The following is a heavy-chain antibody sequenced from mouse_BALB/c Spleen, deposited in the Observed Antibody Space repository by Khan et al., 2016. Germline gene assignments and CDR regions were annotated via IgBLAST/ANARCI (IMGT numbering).Heavy chain of an antibody. CDR1: GDSITSGY. CDR3: SRWNRTDVWFAY. CDR2: INYSGST. D-gene: IGHD2-14*01. Sequence: EVQLVESGPSLVKPSQTLSLTCSVTGDSITSGYWNWIRKFPGNKLEYMGYINYSGSTHYNPSLKSRISITRDTSKNKYYLQLNSLTTEDIATYSCSRWNRTDVWFAYWGQGTLVTVSA. J-gene: IGHJ3*01. V-gene: IGHV3-8*02.